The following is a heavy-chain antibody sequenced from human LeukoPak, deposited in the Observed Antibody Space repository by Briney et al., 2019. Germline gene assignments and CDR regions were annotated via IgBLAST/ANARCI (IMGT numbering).Heavy chain of an antibody. CDR3: ARDTGFHGSAGYYYYGMDV. Sequence: SETLSLTCTVSGASISSGGYYWSWIRQHPGKGLEWIGYIYYSGSTYYNPSLKSRVTISVDTSKNQFSLKLSSVTAADTAVYYCARDTGFHGSAGYYYYGMDVWGQGTTVTVSS. J-gene: IGHJ6*02. V-gene: IGHV4-31*03. D-gene: IGHD1-14*01. CDR2: IYYSGST. CDR1: GASISSGGYY.